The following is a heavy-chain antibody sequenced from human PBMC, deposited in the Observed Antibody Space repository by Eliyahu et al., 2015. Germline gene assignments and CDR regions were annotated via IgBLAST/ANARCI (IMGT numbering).Heavy chain of an antibody. J-gene: IGHJ4*02. Sequence: QVLLVQSGAEVKTTGASVKVSCKASGYVFSCXYLHRVPPAPGQGLQWLGWINPNSGATNYAQKFQGSVIMTRDTSISTAYMALTRLRSGDTAVYYCARSEVTTTPVFDYWGQGALVTVSS. D-gene: IGHD5-12*01. CDR2: INPNSGAT. CDR1: GYVFSCXY. V-gene: IGHV1-2*02. CDR3: ARSEVTTTPVFDY.